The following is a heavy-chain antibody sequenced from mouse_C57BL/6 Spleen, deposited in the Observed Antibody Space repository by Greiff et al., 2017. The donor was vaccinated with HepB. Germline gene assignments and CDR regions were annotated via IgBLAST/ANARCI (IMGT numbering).Heavy chain of an antibody. D-gene: IGHD4-1*01. CDR2: IWTGGGK. CDR3: ARREDWDEVFDY. J-gene: IGHJ2*01. Sequence: VQLQQSGPGLVAPSQSLSITCTVSGFSLTSYAISWVRQPPGKGLEWLGVIWTGGGKNYYSALKSRLSISTANSKSQVFLKMNSLQTDDTARYYCARREDWDEVFDYWGQGTTLTVSS. V-gene: IGHV2-9-1*01. CDR1: GFSLTSYA.